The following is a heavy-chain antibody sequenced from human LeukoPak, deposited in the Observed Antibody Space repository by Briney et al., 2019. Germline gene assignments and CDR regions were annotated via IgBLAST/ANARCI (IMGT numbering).Heavy chain of an antibody. CDR2: ISGGGGST. D-gene: IGHD1-26*01. Sequence: GGYLRLSCAASGFTFTSYSTNWVRKAPGKGLEWVSTISGGGGSTYYADSVKGRFTISRDNSKNTLYLQVNSLRAEDTAVYYCAKGGKWDVTPFDYWGQGTLVTVSS. V-gene: IGHV3-23*01. J-gene: IGHJ4*02. CDR3: AKGGKWDVTPFDY. CDR1: GFTFTSYS.